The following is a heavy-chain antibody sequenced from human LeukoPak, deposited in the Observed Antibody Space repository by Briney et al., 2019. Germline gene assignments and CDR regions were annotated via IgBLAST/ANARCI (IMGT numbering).Heavy chain of an antibody. V-gene: IGHV4-31*03. CDR3: ARDSRYCSSTSCWQNWFDP. CDR1: GGSISSGGYY. Sequence: SPSETLSLTCTVSGGSISSGGYYWSWIRQHPGKGLEWIGYIYYSGSTYYNPSLKSRVTISVDTSKNQFSLKLRSVTAADTAVYYCARDSRYCSSTSCWQNWFDPWGQGTLVTVSS. CDR2: IYYSGST. J-gene: IGHJ5*02. D-gene: IGHD2-2*01.